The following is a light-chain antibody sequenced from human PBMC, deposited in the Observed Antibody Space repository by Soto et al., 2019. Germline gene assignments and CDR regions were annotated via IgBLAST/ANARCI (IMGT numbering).Light chain of an antibody. CDR3: CSYASGSIYV. CDR1: SSDVGAFNY. Sequence: QSVLTQPASVSGSPGQSITISCTGTSSDVGAFNYVSWYLQYPGKAPKLMIYEVGNRPSGVSNRFSGSKSVNTASLTISGLQAEYEADYYCCSYASGSIYVFGTGTKVTVL. CDR2: EVG. V-gene: IGLV2-14*01. J-gene: IGLJ1*01.